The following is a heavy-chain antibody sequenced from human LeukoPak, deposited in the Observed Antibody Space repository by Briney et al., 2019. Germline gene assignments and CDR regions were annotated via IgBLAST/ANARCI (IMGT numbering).Heavy chain of an antibody. CDR3: ANEAYGSGSYYTDY. D-gene: IGHD3-10*01. Sequence: GGSLRLSCAASGFTVSSNYMSWVRQAPGKGLEWVSVIYSGGSKYYADSVKGRFTISRDNSKNTLYLQTNSLRAEDTAVYYCANEAYGSGSYYTDYWGQGTLVTVSS. J-gene: IGHJ4*02. CDR1: GFTVSSNY. CDR2: IYSGGSK. V-gene: IGHV3-66*01.